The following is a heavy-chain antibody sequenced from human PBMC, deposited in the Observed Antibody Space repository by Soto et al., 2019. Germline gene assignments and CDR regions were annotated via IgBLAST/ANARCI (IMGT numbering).Heavy chain of an antibody. Sequence: GGSLRLSCADAGCTFSSDAMSWVRQAPGKGLEWVSVISGSGGSTYYADSVKGRFTISRDNSKNTLYLQMNSLRAEDTAVSFGANDQLAVAGFNCCDPCGQGTLFTISS. CDR1: GCTFSSDA. V-gene: IGHV3-23*01. CDR2: ISGSGGST. D-gene: IGHD6-19*01. J-gene: IGHJ5*02. CDR3: ANDQLAVAGFNCCDP.